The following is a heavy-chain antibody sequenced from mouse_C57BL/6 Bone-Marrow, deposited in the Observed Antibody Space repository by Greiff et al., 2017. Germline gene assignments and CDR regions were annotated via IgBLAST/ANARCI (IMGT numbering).Heavy chain of an antibody. CDR2: ISSGGSYT. CDR1: GFTFSSSG. J-gene: IGHJ2*01. V-gene: IGHV5-6*01. CDR3: ARGPHYFDY. Sequence: EVKLVESGGDLVKPGGSLKLSCAASGFTFSSSGMSWVRQTPDKRLEWVATISSGGSYTYYPDSVKGRFTISRDNAKNTLYLQMSSLKSEDTAMYYCARGPHYFDYWGQGTTLTVSS.